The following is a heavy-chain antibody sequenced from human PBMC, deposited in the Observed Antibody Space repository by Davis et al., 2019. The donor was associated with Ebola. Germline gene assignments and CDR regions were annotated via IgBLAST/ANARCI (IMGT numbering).Heavy chain of an antibody. CDR1: GGSVGSDY. D-gene: IGHD3-10*01. CDR2: ISNGGRT. J-gene: IGHJ4*02. Sequence: SETLSLTCSVSGGSVGSDYWSWIRQSPGKGLEWIAFISNGGRTIYNPSLRGRVTISVDTSKNQFSLKLSSVTAADTAVYYCARTYYGSGSYRVDYWGQGTLVTVSS. V-gene: IGHV4-59*08. CDR3: ARTYYGSGSYRVDY.